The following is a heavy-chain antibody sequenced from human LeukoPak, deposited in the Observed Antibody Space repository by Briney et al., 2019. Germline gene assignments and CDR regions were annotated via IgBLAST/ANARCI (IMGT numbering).Heavy chain of an antibody. V-gene: IGHV3-30*02. Sequence: PGGSLRLSCAASGFTFSSYGMHWVRQAPGKGLEWVALIRYDGSNKYYADSVKGRFTISRDNSKNTLYLQMNSLRAEDTAVYYCAKDRGRYCSGGSCYTTHYFDYWGQGTLVTVSS. CDR3: AKDRGRYCSGGSCYTTHYFDY. J-gene: IGHJ4*02. CDR1: GFTFSSYG. D-gene: IGHD2-15*01. CDR2: IRYDGSNK.